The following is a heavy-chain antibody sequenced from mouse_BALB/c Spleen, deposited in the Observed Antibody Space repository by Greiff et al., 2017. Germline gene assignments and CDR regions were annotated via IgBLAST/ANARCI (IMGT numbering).Heavy chain of an antibody. CDR3: ALYYYGSSYEDY. J-gene: IGHJ2*01. Sequence: VQLQQSGPELVKPGASVKMSCKASGYTFTSYYIHWVKQRPGQGLEWIGWIYPGDGSTKYNEKFKGKTTLTADKSSSTAYMLLSSLTSEDSAIYFCALYYYGSSYEDYWGQGTTLTVSS. CDR2: IYPGDGST. D-gene: IGHD1-1*01. V-gene: IGHV1S56*01. CDR1: GYTFTSYY.